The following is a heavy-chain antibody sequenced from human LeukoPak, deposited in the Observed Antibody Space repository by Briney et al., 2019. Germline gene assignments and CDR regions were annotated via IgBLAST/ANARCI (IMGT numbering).Heavy chain of an antibody. CDR2: IWYDGSNK. V-gene: IGHV3-30*02. CDR3: AKIWDYGDYGYPFDAFDI. D-gene: IGHD4-17*01. J-gene: IGHJ3*02. CDR1: GFTFSSYG. Sequence: QPGGSLRLSCAASGFTFSSYGMHWVRQAPGKGLEWVAVIWYDGSNKYYADSVKGRFTISRDNSKNTLYLQMNSLRAEDTAVYYCAKIWDYGDYGYPFDAFDIWGQGTMVTVSS.